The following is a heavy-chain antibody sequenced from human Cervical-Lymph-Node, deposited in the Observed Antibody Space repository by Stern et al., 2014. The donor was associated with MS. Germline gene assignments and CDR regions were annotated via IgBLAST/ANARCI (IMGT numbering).Heavy chain of an antibody. V-gene: IGHV3-66*02. CDR3: ATRNIGTRGY. Sequence: VQLVQSGGGLVQPGGSLRLSCAASGFTVSNNYMTWVRQGPGMGLEWVSLIYSGGNTYYADSVKGRFTISRDNSKSTLYLQMNSLRPEDTAVYYCATRNIGTRGYWGQGALVTVSS. J-gene: IGHJ4*02. D-gene: IGHD6-6*01. CDR2: IYSGGNT. CDR1: GFTVSNNY.